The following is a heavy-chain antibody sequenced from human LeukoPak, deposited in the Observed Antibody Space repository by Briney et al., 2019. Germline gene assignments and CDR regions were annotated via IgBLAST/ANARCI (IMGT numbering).Heavy chain of an antibody. Sequence: SETLSLTCTVSGGSISSYFWSWIRQPPGKGLEWIGYIYYTGSTSYNPSLKSRVTISVDTSKNQLSLKVGSVTAADTAVYYCARMRDSSSWYGVDYWGQGTLVTVSS. CDR2: IYYTGST. CDR1: GGSISSYF. CDR3: ARMRDSSSWYGVDY. V-gene: IGHV4-59*08. J-gene: IGHJ4*02. D-gene: IGHD6-13*01.